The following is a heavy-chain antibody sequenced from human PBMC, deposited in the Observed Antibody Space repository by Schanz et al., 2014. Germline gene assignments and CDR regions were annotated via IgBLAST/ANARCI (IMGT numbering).Heavy chain of an antibody. CDR3: AKDHAGSDILTALGN. J-gene: IGHJ4*02. CDR1: GFTFNSYA. CDR2: IGGSGGST. V-gene: IGHV3-23*04. D-gene: IGHD3-9*01. Sequence: VQLVESGGGVVQPGGSLRLSCAASGFTFNSYAFHWVRQAPGKGLEWVSGIGGSGGSTYDADSVKGRFTISRDNSKNTLYLQMNSLRAEDTAVYYCAKDHAGSDILTALGNWGQGTLVTVSS.